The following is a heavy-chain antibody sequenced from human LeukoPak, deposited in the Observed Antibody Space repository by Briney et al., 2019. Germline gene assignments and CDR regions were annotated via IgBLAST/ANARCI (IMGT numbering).Heavy chain of an antibody. V-gene: IGHV1-69*04. D-gene: IGHD3-10*01. Sequence: SVKVSCKASGGTFSSYAISWVRQAPGQGLEWMGRIIPILGIANYAQKFQGRVTITADKSTSTAYMELSSLRSEDTAVYYCATCVATGDYYYYSYGMDVWGQGTTVTVSS. CDR1: GGTFSSYA. J-gene: IGHJ6*02. CDR2: IIPILGIA. CDR3: ATCVATGDYYYYSYGMDV.